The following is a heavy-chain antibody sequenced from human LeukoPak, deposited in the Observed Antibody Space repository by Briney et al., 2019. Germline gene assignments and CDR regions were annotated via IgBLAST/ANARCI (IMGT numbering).Heavy chain of an antibody. V-gene: IGHV4-39*02. CDR2: INYSGST. CDR3: AKDGGPNYDNSGYYSDDAFDI. J-gene: IGHJ3*02. Sequence: SETLSLTCTVSGGSIRSSSYYWGWIRQPPGKGLEWIGSINYSGSTYYNPSLKSRATISVDTSKNQFSLKVSSVTAADTAVYYCAKDGGPNYDNSGYYSDDAFDIWGQGTMVTVSS. D-gene: IGHD3-22*01. CDR1: GGSIRSSSYY.